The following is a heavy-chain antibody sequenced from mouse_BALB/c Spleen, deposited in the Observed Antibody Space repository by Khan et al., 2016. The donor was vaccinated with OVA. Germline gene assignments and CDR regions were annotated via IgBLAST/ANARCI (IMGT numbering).Heavy chain of an antibody. CDR1: GYTFTNYG. Sequence: QIQLVQSGPELKKPGETVKISCKASGYTFTNYGMNWVKQAPGKGLKWMGWINTYTGEPTYADDFTGRFAFSLETSASTAYLQINNLKNEDTATYFCARGGYWYFDVWGAGTTVTVSS. V-gene: IGHV9-3-1*01. CDR3: ARGGYWYFDV. CDR2: INTYTGEP. J-gene: IGHJ1*01. D-gene: IGHD1-1*02.